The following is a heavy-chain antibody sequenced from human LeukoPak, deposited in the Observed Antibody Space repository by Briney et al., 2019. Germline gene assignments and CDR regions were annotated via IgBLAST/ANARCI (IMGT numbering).Heavy chain of an antibody. V-gene: IGHV1-2*02. CDR1: GYTFTGYY. Sequence: ASAKVSCKASGYTFTGYYMHWVRQAPGQGLEWMGWINPNSGGTNYAQKFQGRVTMTRDTSISIAYMELSRLRSDDTAVYYCARKAVHSGYGYWGQGTLVTVSS. CDR3: ARKAVHSGYGY. J-gene: IGHJ4*02. D-gene: IGHD5-12*01. CDR2: INPNSGGT.